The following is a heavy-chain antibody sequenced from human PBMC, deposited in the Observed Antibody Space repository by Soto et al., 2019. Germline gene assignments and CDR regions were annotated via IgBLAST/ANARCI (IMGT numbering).Heavy chain of an antibody. CDR1: GFTFDDYA. CDR3: AKDMHDILTGYPSGMDV. Sequence: PGGSLRLSCAASGFTFDDYAMHWVRQAPGKGLEWVSGISWNSGSIGYADSVKDRFTISRDNAKNSLYLQMNSLRAEDTAVYYCAKDMHDILTGYPSGMDVWGQGTTVTVSS. J-gene: IGHJ6*02. CDR2: ISWNSGSI. D-gene: IGHD3-9*01. V-gene: IGHV3-9*01.